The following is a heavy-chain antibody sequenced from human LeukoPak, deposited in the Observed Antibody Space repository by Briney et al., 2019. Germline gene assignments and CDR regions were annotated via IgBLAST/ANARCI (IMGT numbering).Heavy chain of an antibody. V-gene: IGHV3-33*06. CDR1: GFTFSGYG. CDR2: IWYDGSNK. J-gene: IGHJ4*02. D-gene: IGHD3-22*01. Sequence: PGGSLRLSCAASGFTFSGYGMHWVRQAPGKGLEWVAVIWYDGSNKYYADSVKGRFTISRDNSKNTLYLQMNSLRAEDTAVYYCAKDGSQYYYDSSGYYGIDYWGQGTLVTVSS. CDR3: AKDGSQYYYDSSGYYGIDY.